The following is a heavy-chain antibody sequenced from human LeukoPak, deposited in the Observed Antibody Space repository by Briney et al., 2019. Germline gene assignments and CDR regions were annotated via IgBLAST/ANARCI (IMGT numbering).Heavy chain of an antibody. CDR2: IKSKTDGGTT. CDR1: GFTFSNAW. CDR3: TTDLLEVPAAVDSFDY. J-gene: IGHJ4*02. D-gene: IGHD2-2*01. V-gene: IGHV3-15*01. Sequence: GGSLRLSCAASGFTFSNAWMSWVRQAPGKGLEWVGRIKSKTDGGTTDYAAPVKGRFTISRDDSKNTLYLQMNSLKTEDTAVYYCTTDLLEVPAAVDSFDYWGQGTLVTVSS.